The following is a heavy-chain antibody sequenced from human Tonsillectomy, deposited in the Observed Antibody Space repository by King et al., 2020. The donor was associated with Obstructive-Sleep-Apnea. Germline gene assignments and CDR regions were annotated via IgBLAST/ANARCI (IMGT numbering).Heavy chain of an antibody. CDR1: GFSFSSYW. J-gene: IGHJ4*02. CDR3: TRDYASTGTTGFYGIDF. Sequence: VQLVESGGGLVQPGGSLRLSCAAAGFSFSSYWMSWVRQAPGKGLEWVANMRQDGGDMYDVDSVKGRFTISRDNAKNSLYLQMNTLRAEDTAIYYCTRDYASTGTTGFYGIDFWGQGTLVSVSS. D-gene: IGHD3-9*01. V-gene: IGHV3-7*01. CDR2: MRQDGGDM.